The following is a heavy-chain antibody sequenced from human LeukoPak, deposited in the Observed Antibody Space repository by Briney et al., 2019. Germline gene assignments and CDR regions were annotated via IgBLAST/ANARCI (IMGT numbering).Heavy chain of an antibody. CDR2: IIPIFGTA. J-gene: IGHJ4*02. CDR3: ARSLYDSSGYYY. V-gene: IGHV1-69*05. CDR1: GGTFSSYA. Sequence: SVKVSCKASGGTFSSYAISWVRQAPGQGLEWMGRIIPIFGTANYAQKFQGRVTITTDESASTAYMELSSLRSEDTAVYYCARSLYDSSGYYYWGQGTLVTVSS. D-gene: IGHD3-22*01.